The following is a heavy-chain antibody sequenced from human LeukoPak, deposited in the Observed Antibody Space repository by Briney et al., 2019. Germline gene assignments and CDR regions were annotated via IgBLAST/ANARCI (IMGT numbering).Heavy chain of an antibody. J-gene: IGHJ6*02. V-gene: IGHV3-23*01. Sequence: PGGSLRLSCAASGFTFSSYAMSWVRQAPGKGLEWVSAISGSGGSTYYADSVKGRFTISRDNSKNTLYLQMNSLRAEDTAVYYCAKAQGDIVVVVAATGYYYGMDVWGQGTTVTVSS. CDR3: AKAQGDIVVVVAATGYYYGMDV. D-gene: IGHD2-15*01. CDR2: ISGSGGST. CDR1: GFTFSSYA.